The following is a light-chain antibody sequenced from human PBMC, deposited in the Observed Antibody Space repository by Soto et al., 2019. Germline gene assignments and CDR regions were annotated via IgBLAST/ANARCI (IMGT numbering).Light chain of an antibody. CDR2: GNN. J-gene: IGLJ3*02. V-gene: IGLV1-44*01. CDR3: AAWADSLNGWV. CDR1: NSNFGSNT. Sequence: QSVLTQPPSASGTPGQTVAISCSGSNSNFGSNTVNWYQQFPGTAPKLLIYGNNQRPSGVPGRFSGSKSDTSASLAISGLLSEDESDYYCAAWADSLNGWVFGGGTKLTVL.